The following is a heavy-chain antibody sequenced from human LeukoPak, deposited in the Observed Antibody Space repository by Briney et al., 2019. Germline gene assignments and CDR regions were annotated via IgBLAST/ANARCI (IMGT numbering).Heavy chain of an antibody. D-gene: IGHD2-8*01. CDR2: ISPYNVNT. V-gene: IGHV1-18*04. J-gene: IGHJ4*02. CDR1: GYSFTSYW. Sequence: GESLKISCKGSGYSFTSYWIGWVRQAPGQGLEWMGWISPYNVNTHYPQKLQGRVTGTADTSTSTAYMELRTLTSDDTAVYYCTRTVLDCTHGVCYDYWGQGTLVTVSS. CDR3: TRTVLDCTHGVCYDY.